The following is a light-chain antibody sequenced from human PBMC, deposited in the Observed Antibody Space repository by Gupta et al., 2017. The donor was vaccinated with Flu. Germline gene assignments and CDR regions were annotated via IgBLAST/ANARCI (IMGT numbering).Light chain of an antibody. CDR3: QQYGSSPRYT. V-gene: IGKV3-20*01. Sequence: ATLSCRASQSVSSSYLAWYQQKPGQAPRLLIYGASSRATGIPDRFSGSGSGTDFTLTISRLEPEDFAVYYCQQYGSSPRYTFGQGTKLEIK. CDR1: QSVSSSY. J-gene: IGKJ2*01. CDR2: GAS.